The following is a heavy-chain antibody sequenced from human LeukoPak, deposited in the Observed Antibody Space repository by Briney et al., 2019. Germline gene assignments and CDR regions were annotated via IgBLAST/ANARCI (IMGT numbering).Heavy chain of an antibody. CDR1: GGTFSSYD. CDR2: IIPIFGTA. D-gene: IGHD6-13*01. CDR3: ASLAAAGTGGDY. Sequence: SVKVSCKASGGTFSSYDISWVRQAPGQGLEWMGGIIPIFGTANYAQKFQGRVTITADESTSTAYMELSSLRSEDTAVYYCASLAAAGTGGDYWGQGTLVTVSS. J-gene: IGHJ4*02. V-gene: IGHV1-69*13.